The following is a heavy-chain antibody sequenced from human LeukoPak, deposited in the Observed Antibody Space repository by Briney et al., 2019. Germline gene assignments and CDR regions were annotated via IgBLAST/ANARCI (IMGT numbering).Heavy chain of an antibody. V-gene: IGHV3-74*01. CDR1: GFTFSGYW. Sequence: GGSLRLSCAASGFTFSGYWMYWVRQAPGKGLVWVSLINSDGSSTNYTDSVKGRFTIARDNAKNTLHLQVNSLRADDSAVYYCARHLGTYSDHWGQGTLVTVSS. J-gene: IGHJ4*02. D-gene: IGHD7-27*01. CDR2: INSDGSST. CDR3: ARHLGTYSDH.